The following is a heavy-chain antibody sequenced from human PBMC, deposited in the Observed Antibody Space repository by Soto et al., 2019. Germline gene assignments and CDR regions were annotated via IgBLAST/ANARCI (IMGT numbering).Heavy chain of an antibody. V-gene: IGHV1-18*01. CDR2: IRAYNGNT. J-gene: IGHJ5*02. CDR3: ARASGSSYWFDP. D-gene: IGHD1-26*01. Sequence: QVQLVQSGAEVKKPGASVKVAFKAYGYTFTSYGISWVRRAHGRGLEWMGWIRAYNGNTNYAQKLQGRVTMTTDTSTSTAYMELRSLRSDDTAVYYCARASGSSYWFDPWGQGTLVTVSS. CDR1: GYTFTSYG.